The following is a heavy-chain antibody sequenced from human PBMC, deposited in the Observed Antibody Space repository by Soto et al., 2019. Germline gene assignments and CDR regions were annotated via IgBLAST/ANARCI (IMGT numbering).Heavy chain of an antibody. CDR3: ARVGSSGYYYPNDY. D-gene: IGHD3-22*01. CDR2: IYYSGST. V-gene: IGHV4-31*03. CDR1: GGSIISCGYY. Sequence: PSETLSLTCTVSGGSIISCGYYWSLIRQHPGKGLEWIGYIYYSGSTYYNPSLKSRVTISVDTSKNQFSLKLSSVTAADTAVYYCARVGSSGYYYPNDYWGQGTLVTVSS. J-gene: IGHJ4*02.